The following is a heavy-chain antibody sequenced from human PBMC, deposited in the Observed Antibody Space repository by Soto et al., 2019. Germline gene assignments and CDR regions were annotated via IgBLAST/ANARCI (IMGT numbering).Heavy chain of an antibody. CDR2: INHSGST. J-gene: IGHJ5*02. V-gene: IGHV4-34*01. D-gene: IGHD2-15*01. Sequence: QVQLQQWGAGLLKPSETLSLTCAVYGGSFSGYYWSWIRQPPGKGLEWIGEINHSGSTNYNPSLKSRVTISVDTSKNQFSLKLSSVTAADTAVYYCARVRSRVVVVAWWFDPWGQGTLVTVSS. CDR1: GGSFSGYY. CDR3: ARVRSRVVVVAWWFDP.